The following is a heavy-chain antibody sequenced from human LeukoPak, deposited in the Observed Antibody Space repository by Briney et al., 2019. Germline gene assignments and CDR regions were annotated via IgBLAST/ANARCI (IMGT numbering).Heavy chain of an antibody. CDR3: AYVGCRSGKGGY. D-gene: IGHD3-10*01. Sequence: GRSLRLSCAASGFTFSSYGMHWVRQAPGKGLEWVAVIWDDGSNKYYADSVKGRFTISRDNSKNTLYLQMNSLRAEDTAVYYCAYVGCRSGKGGYWGQGTLVTVSS. J-gene: IGHJ4*02. CDR1: GFTFSSYG. V-gene: IGHV3-33*08. CDR2: IWDDGSNK.